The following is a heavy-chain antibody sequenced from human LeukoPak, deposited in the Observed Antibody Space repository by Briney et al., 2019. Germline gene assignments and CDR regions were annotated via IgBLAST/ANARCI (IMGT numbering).Heavy chain of an antibody. V-gene: IGHV1-24*01. CDR1: GYALTELS. CDR2: FDPEDGET. J-gene: IGHJ4*02. Sequence: ASVKVSCKVSGYALTELSMHWVRQAPGKGLEGMGGFDPEDGETIYAQKFQGRVTMTEDTSTDTAYMELSSLRSEDTAVYYCATVYPLTGTTWGLEYWGQGTLVTVSS. CDR3: ATVYPLTGTTWGLEY. D-gene: IGHD1-20*01.